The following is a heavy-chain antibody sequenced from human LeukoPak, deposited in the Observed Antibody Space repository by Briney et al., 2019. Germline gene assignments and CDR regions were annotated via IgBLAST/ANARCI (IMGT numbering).Heavy chain of an antibody. V-gene: IGHV3-48*01. Sequence: GGSLRLSCAASGFTFSSYSMNWVRQAPGKGLEWVSYISSSSSTIYYADSVKGRFTISRDNSKNTLYLQMNSLRAEDTAVYYCAREPPLIVGTDIDYWGQGTLVTVSS. CDR3: AREPPLIVGTDIDY. CDR1: GFTFSSYS. J-gene: IGHJ4*02. CDR2: ISSSSSTI. D-gene: IGHD1-26*01.